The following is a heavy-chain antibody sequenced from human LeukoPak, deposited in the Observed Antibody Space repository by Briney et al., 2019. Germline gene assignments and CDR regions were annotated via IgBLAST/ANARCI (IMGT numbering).Heavy chain of an antibody. CDR3: ARGLSRYYDSSGYPTFFDY. V-gene: IGHV3-53*01. CDR1: GFTVSSNY. D-gene: IGHD3-22*01. CDR2: IYSGGST. Sequence: GGSLRLSCAASGFTVSSNYMSWVRQAPGKGLEWVSVIYSGGSTYYADSVKGRFTISRDNSKSTLYLQMNGLRAEDTAVYYCARGLSRYYDSSGYPTFFDYWGQGTLVTVSS. J-gene: IGHJ4*02.